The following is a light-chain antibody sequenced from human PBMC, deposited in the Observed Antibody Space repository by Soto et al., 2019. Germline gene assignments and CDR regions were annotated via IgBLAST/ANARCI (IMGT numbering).Light chain of an antibody. CDR2: AAS. J-gene: IGKJ5*01. V-gene: IGKV1D-12*01. Sequence: IQMTQSPSSVSASVGDRVTFTCRASQGISSWLAWYQQKPGKAPKLLIYAASTLQGAVPSRFSGRGSGTDFSLTISSLQPEDFATYYCQQTNSFPYTFGQGTRPEIK. CDR1: QGISSW. CDR3: QQTNSFPYT.